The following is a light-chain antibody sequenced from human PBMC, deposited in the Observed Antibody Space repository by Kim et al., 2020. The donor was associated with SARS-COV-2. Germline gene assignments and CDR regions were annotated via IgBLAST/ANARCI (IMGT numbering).Light chain of an antibody. V-gene: IGKV1-39*01. CDR3: QQTSSIPFT. Sequence: ASIGDRIAITCRASQSITTYLNWYQKKPGTAPKLLIYSASSLQSGVPSRFSGSGSGTDFSLTISSLQPEDFATYYCQQTSSIPFTFGPGTKVDIK. CDR2: SAS. J-gene: IGKJ3*01. CDR1: QSITTY.